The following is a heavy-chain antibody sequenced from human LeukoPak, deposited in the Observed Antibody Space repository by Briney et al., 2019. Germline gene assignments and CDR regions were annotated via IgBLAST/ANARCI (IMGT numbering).Heavy chain of an antibody. CDR3: AKDWIGVAAAGTREYNWFDP. CDR1: GFTFRNYG. D-gene: IGHD6-13*01. CDR2: MWYDGSNE. V-gene: IGHV3-30*02. J-gene: IGHJ5*02. Sequence: GGSLRLSCAVSGFTFRNYGMHWVRQAPGKGLEWVALMWYDGSNEYYADSVKGRFTISRDNSKSTLYLQMNSLRAEDTAVYYCAKDWIGVAAAGTREYNWFDPWGQGTLVTVSS.